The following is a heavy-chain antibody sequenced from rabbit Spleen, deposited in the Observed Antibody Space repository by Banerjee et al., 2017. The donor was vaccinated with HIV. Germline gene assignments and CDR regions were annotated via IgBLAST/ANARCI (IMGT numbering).Heavy chain of an antibody. CDR2: IDTSDGDT. Sequence: LEESGGGLVKPGGTLTLTCTVSGFSFSSNWICWVRQAPGKGLEWIACIDTSDGDTDYANWPKGRFTISKASSTTVTLQMTSLTVADTATYFCARVGGVGVYGYATLWGPGTLVTVS. V-gene: IGHV1S45*01. CDR1: GFSFSSNW. D-gene: IGHD6-1*01. J-gene: IGHJ4*01. CDR3: ARVGGVGVYGYATL.